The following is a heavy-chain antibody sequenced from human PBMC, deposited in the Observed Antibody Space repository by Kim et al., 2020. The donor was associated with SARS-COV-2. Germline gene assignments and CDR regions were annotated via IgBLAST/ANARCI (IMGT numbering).Heavy chain of an antibody. D-gene: IGHD3-10*01. CDR3: ARVAPLLWFGESTYYYYGMDV. V-gene: IGHV1-2*06. Sequence: ASVKVSCKASGYTFTGYYMHWVRQAPGQGLEWMGRINPNSGGTNYAQKFQGRVTMTRDTSISTAYMELSRLRSDDTAVYYCARVAPLLWFGESTYYYYGMDVWGQGTTVTVSS. CDR2: INPNSGGT. CDR1: GYTFTGYY. J-gene: IGHJ6*02.